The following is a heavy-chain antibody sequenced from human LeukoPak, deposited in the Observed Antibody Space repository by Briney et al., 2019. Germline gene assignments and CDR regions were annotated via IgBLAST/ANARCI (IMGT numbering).Heavy chain of an antibody. Sequence: GGSLRLSCAASGFTFSSYAMSWVRQAPGKGLEWVSAISGSGGSTYYADSVKGRVTISRDNSKNTLYLQMNSLRAEDTAVYYCAKGVDYYGSGSYYPHYWGQGTLVTVSS. CDR2: ISGSGGST. CDR3: AKGVDYYGSGSYYPHY. D-gene: IGHD3-10*01. J-gene: IGHJ4*02. V-gene: IGHV3-23*01. CDR1: GFTFSSYA.